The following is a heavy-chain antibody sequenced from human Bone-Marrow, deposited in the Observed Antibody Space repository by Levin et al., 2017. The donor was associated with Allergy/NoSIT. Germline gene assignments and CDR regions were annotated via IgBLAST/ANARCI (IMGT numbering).Heavy chain of an antibody. Sequence: SQTLSLTCAISGDRVSSNSVAWIWIRQSPSRGLEWLGRTYYRSEWYNEYALSVKSRITINADTSKNQVSLQLKSVTPEDTAVYYCARVPSLGYCSGPSCLTPPNYYYGVDVWGQGTTVTVSS. J-gene: IGHJ6*02. CDR2: TYYRSEWYN. D-gene: IGHD2-2*01. CDR1: GDRVSSNSVA. CDR3: ARVPSLGYCSGPSCLTPPNYYYGVDV. V-gene: IGHV6-1*01.